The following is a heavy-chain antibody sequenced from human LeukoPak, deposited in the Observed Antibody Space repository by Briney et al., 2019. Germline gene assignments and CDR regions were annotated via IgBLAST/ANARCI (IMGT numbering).Heavy chain of an antibody. V-gene: IGHV4-39*07. Sequence: PSETLSLTCTVSGGSISSSSYYWGWIRQPPGKGLEWIGIIYYSGSTYYNPSLKSRVTISVDTSKNQFSLKLSSVTAADTAVYYCAREGNSGSWRTRGNFDYWGQGTLVTVSS. CDR1: GGSISSSSYY. D-gene: IGHD1-26*01. J-gene: IGHJ4*02. CDR3: AREGNSGSWRTRGNFDY. CDR2: IYYSGST.